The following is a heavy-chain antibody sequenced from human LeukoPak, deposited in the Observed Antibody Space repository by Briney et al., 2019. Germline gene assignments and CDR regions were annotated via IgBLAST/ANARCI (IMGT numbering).Heavy chain of an antibody. Sequence: KPSETLSLTCTVSGGSISSYYWSWIRQPPGKGLEWIGYIHSSGSTNYNPSLKSRVTISVDTSKNQFSLKLSSVTAADTAVYYCARDRVTFDAFDIWGQGTMVTVSS. CDR3: ARDRVTFDAFDI. V-gene: IGHV4-4*08. D-gene: IGHD4-23*01. J-gene: IGHJ3*02. CDR2: IHSSGST. CDR1: GGSISSYY.